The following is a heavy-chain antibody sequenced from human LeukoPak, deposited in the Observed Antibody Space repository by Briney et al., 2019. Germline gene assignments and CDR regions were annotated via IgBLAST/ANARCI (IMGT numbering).Heavy chain of an antibody. CDR2: IIPTFGTA. CDR3: ARVAKRGYSYGYRGFDY. Sequence: GASVKLSCKASGGTFSSYAMSWVRQAPGQGLEWMGGIIPTFGTANYAQKFQGRVTITADESTSTAYMELSSLRSEDTAVYYCARVAKRGYSYGYRGFDYWGQGILVTVSS. D-gene: IGHD5-18*01. J-gene: IGHJ4*02. CDR1: GGTFSSYA. V-gene: IGHV1-69*13.